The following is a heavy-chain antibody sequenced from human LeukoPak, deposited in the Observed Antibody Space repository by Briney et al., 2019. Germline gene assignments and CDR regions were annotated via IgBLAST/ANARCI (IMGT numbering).Heavy chain of an antibody. CDR1: GGSFSGYY. Sequence: SETLSLTCAVYGGSFSGYYWSWIRQPPGKGLEWIGEINHSGSTNYNPSLKSRVTISVDTSKNQFSLKLSSVTAADTAVYYCARLPVAMSDAFDIWGQGTMVTVSS. J-gene: IGHJ3*02. V-gene: IGHV4-34*01. CDR2: INHSGST. CDR3: ARLPVAMSDAFDI. D-gene: IGHD4-23*01.